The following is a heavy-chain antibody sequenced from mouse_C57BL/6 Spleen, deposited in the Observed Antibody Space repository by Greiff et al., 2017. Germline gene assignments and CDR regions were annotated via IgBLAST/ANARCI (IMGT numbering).Heavy chain of an antibody. V-gene: IGHV3-6*01. J-gene: IGHJ2*01. CDR1: GYSITSGYY. D-gene: IGHD2-1*01. CDR2: ISYDGSN. Sequence: EVQLQESGPGLVKPSQSLSLTCSVTGYSITSGYYWNWIRQFPGNKLEWMGYISYDGSNNYNPSLKNRISITRDASKNQFFLKLNSVTTEDTATYYCARDGPYGNYLDYWGQGTTLTVSS. CDR3: ARDGPYGNYLDY.